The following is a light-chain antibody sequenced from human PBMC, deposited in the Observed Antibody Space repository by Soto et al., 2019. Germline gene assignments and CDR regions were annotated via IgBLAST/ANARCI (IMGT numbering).Light chain of an antibody. J-gene: IGKJ1*01. V-gene: IGKV3-15*01. CDR3: QQYSNWWT. CDR1: RSITNN. Sequence: EIVLTQSPATLAVSPGERATLSCRASRSITNNLAWYRQRPGQAPRLLIYGASTRATGIPARFSGSGSGTEFTLTISSLQSEDFAVYYCQQYSNWWTFGQGTRVEIK. CDR2: GAS.